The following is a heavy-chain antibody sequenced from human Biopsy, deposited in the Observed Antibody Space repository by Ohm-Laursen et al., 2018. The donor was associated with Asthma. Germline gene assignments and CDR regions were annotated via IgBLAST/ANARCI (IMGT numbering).Heavy chain of an antibody. D-gene: IGHD2/OR15-2a*01. V-gene: IGHV1-58*01. J-gene: IGHJ4*01. CDR1: GVALSGYT. CDR2: VVFASGAT. CDR3: AAGRTSLQGESLI. Sequence: SVKVSCSASGVALSGYTFEWVRQARGLGLEWIAWVVFASGATNYAQNFQDRLTVTRDMSAGSVSMELRGLSSTDTAVYYCAAGRTSLQGESLIWGQGTLVSVSS.